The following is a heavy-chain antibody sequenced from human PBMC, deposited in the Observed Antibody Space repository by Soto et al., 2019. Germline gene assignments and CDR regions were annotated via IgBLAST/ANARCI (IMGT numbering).Heavy chain of an antibody. CDR1: GYSFSTYD. J-gene: IGHJ5*02. Sequence: ASVKVSCKASGYSFSTYDINWVRQATGQGLEWMGWMNPNRGNTGYAQNFQGRVTMTSDSSTATAYMELSGLRSEDTAVYYCARSGFLSHDHVVVAPATLGFDPWGQGTLVTVSS. V-gene: IGHV1-8*01. D-gene: IGHD2-2*01. CDR3: ARSGFLSHDHVVVAPATLGFDP. CDR2: MNPNRGNT.